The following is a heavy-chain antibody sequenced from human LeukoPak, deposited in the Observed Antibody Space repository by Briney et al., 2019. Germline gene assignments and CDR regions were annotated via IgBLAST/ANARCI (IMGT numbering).Heavy chain of an antibody. CDR3: ARAEGHDYVWGSYRYNSPDFDY. V-gene: IGHV1-8*01. D-gene: IGHD3-16*02. CDR2: MNPNSGNT. Sequence: GASVKVSCKASGYTFTSYDINWVRQATGQGLEWMGGMNPNSGNTGYAQKFQGRVTMTRNTSISTAYMELSSLRSEDTAVYYCARAEGHDYVWGSYRYNSPDFDYWGQGTLVTVSS. J-gene: IGHJ4*02. CDR1: GYTFTSYD.